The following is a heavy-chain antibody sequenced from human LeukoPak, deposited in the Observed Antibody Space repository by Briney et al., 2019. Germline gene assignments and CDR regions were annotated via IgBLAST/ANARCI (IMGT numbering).Heavy chain of an antibody. V-gene: IGHV4-30-2*02. J-gene: IGHJ2*01. Sequence: SQTLSLTCTVSGGSISSGGYYWSWIRQPPGKGLEWIGYIYHSGSTYYNPSLKSRVTISVDTSKNQFSLKLSSVTAADTAVYYCARSVRPIAAAGNRYFDLWGRGTLVTVSS. CDR1: GGSISSGGYY. D-gene: IGHD6-13*01. CDR3: ARSVRPIAAAGNRYFDL. CDR2: IYHSGST.